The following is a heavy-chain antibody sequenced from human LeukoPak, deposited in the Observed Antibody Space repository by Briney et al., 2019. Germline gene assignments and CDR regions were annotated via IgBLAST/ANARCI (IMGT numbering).Heavy chain of an antibody. D-gene: IGHD5-12*01. J-gene: IGHJ4*02. CDR1: GFTFSSYW. V-gene: IGHV3-7*01. CDR2: IKQDGSEK. CDR3: AKVAENSGHDFGY. Sequence: PGGSLRLSCAASGFTFSSYWMSWVRQAPGKGLEWVANIKQDGSEKYYVDSVKGRFTISRDNAKNSLYLQMNSLRAEDTAVYYCAKVAENSGHDFGYWGQGTLVTVSS.